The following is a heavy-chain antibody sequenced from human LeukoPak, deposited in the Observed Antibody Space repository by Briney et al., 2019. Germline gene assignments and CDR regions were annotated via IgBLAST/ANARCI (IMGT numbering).Heavy chain of an antibody. V-gene: IGHV3-7*05. CDR3: ARGYSGYVN. Sequence: GGSLRLSCAASGFTFSSYWMSWVGQAPGKGLEWVANIKQDGSEKYHVDSVKGRFPISRDNAKNSLYLQMNSLRAEDTAVYYCARGYSGYVNWGQGTLVTVSS. D-gene: IGHD5-12*01. CDR1: GFTFSSYW. CDR2: IKQDGSEK. J-gene: IGHJ4*01.